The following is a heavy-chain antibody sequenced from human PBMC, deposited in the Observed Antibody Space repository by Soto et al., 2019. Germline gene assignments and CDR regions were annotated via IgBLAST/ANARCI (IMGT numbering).Heavy chain of an antibody. Sequence: QVQLVQSGAEVKKPGASVRASCKASGYTFSDYYIHWVRQAPGQGLEWMGIINPNDGSTFYAENFHDRVTMTRDTSTSTVYMDLSSLTSEDTAMYYCGKDTGSGYYALDFWGQGTMVTVSS. V-gene: IGHV1-46*01. CDR1: GYTFSDYY. J-gene: IGHJ3*01. CDR2: INPNDGST. D-gene: IGHD3-22*01. CDR3: GKDTGSGYYALDF.